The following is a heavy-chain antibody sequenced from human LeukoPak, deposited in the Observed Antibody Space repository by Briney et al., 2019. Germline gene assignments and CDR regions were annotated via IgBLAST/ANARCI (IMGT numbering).Heavy chain of an antibody. D-gene: IGHD2-15*01. Sequence: GASVKVSCKASGYSSTNYGISWVRQAPGQGLEWMGWINPNSGGTNYAQKFQGRVTMTRDTSISTAYMELSRLRSDDTAVYYCARDGRPYSSLDYGAREPWSPSPQ. CDR2: INPNSGGT. V-gene: IGHV1-2*02. J-gene: IGHJ4*02. CDR1: GYSSTNYG. CDR3: ARDGRPYSSLDY.